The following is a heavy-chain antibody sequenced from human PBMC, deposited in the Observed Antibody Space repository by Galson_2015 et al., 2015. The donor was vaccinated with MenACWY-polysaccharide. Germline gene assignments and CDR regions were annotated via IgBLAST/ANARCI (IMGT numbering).Heavy chain of an antibody. J-gene: IGHJ3*02. Sequence: SLRLSCAASGFTFSSYGMHWVRQAPGKGLEWVAVISYDGSNKYYADSVKGRFTISRDNSKNTLYLQMNSLRAEDTAVYYCAKETGPLGYDRSYVFDIWGQGTMVTVSS. V-gene: IGHV3-30*18. D-gene: IGHD3-22*01. CDR2: ISYDGSNK. CDR3: AKETGPLGYDRSYVFDI. CDR1: GFTFSSYG.